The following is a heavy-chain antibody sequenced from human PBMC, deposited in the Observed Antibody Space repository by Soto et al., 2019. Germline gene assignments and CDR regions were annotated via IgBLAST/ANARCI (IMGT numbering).Heavy chain of an antibody. CDR1: GYSFTSYW. V-gene: IGHV5-51*01. Sequence: PGESLKISCKGSGYSFTSYWIGWVRQMPGKGLEWMGIIYPGDSDTRYSPSFQGQVTISADKSISTAYLQWSSLKASDTAMYYCARLVGYDSGDYYDNYYYTMDVWGQGTTVTVSS. CDR2: IYPGDSDT. J-gene: IGHJ6*02. CDR3: ARLVGYDSGDYYDNYYYTMDV. D-gene: IGHD3-22*01.